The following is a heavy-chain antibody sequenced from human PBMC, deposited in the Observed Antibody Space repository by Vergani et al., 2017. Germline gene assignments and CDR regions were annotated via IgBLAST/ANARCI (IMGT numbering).Heavy chain of an antibody. J-gene: IGHJ4*02. V-gene: IGHV1-69*06. Sequence: QVQLVQSGAEVKKPGSSVKVSCKASGGTFSSYAISWVRQAPGQGLEWMGGIIPIFGTANYAQKFQGRVTITADKSTCTAYMELSSLRSEDTAVYYCAALWFGEKEIVPEYYFDYWGQGTLVTVSS. D-gene: IGHD3-10*01. CDR1: GGTFSSYA. CDR3: AALWFGEKEIVPEYYFDY. CDR2: IIPIFGTA.